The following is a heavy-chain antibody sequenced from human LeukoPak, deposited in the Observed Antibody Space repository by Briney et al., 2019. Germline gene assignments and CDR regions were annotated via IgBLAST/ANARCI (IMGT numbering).Heavy chain of an antibody. D-gene: IGHD5-12*01. CDR1: GGSISSSSYY. Sequence: SETLSLTCSVSGGSISSSSYYWGWIRQPPGKGLEWIGSIYYSGSTYYNPSLKSRVTISVDTSKNQFSLKLSSVTAADTAVYYCARDPGVASNNYMGVWGKGTTVTVSS. CDR3: ARDPGVASNNYMGV. J-gene: IGHJ6*03. CDR2: IYYSGST. V-gene: IGHV4-39*07.